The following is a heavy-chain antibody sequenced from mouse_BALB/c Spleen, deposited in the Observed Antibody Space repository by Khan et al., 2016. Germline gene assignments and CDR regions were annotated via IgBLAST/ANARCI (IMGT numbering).Heavy chain of an antibody. Sequence: DLVKPGASVKLSCKASGYTFTSYWINWIKQRPGQGLEWIGRIAPGSGSTYYNEMFKGKATLTVDTSSSTAYIQLSSLSSEDSAVXFCAREGTVPLKDYWGQETSVTVAS. CDR1: GYTFTSYW. D-gene: IGHD1-1*01. CDR2: IAPGSGST. J-gene: IGHJ4*01. V-gene: IGHV1S41*01. CDR3: AREGTVPLKDY.